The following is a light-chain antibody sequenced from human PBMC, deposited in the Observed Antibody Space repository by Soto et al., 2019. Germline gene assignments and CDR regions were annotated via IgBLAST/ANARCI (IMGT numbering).Light chain of an antibody. CDR1: SSDIGGYNF. CDR2: EVN. Sequence: QSVLTQPASVSGSPGQSITISCTGTSSDIGGYNFVSWYQHHPGKAPKLMIYEVNNRPSGVSSRFSGSKSGNTASLTISGLQTEDEADYYRSSFTTSSTLVVFGGGTK. V-gene: IGLV2-14*01. J-gene: IGLJ2*01. CDR3: SSFTTSSTLVV.